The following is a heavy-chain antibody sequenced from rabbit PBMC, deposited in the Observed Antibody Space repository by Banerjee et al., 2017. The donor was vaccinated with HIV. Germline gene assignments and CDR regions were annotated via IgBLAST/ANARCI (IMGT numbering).Heavy chain of an antibody. Sequence: QEQLVESGGGLVQPGGSLKLSCKASGFSFSSSDYMCWVRQAPGKGLEWIGCIYMSSGHTYYATWAKGRFTISKTSSTTVTLQMTSLTAADTATYFCARGGYGGDSGATGLWGPGTLVTVS. CDR1: GFSFSSSDY. CDR3: ARGGYGGDSGATGL. J-gene: IGHJ4*01. CDR2: IYMSSGHT. V-gene: IGHV1S45*01. D-gene: IGHD4-2*01.